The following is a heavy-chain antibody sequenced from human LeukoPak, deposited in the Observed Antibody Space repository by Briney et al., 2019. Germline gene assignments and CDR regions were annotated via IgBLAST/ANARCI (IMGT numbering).Heavy chain of an antibody. J-gene: IGHJ4*02. D-gene: IGHD6-19*01. CDR1: DDSISNNRYF. CDR3: ARGGQGRIAVADGGFDY. V-gene: IGHV4-39*07. Sequence: SETLSLTCTISDDSISNNRYFWAWIRQPPGKGLEWIGSINYSGRTYYNPSLKSRLTISVDTSKNQFSLKLSSVTAADTAVYYCARGGQGRIAVADGGFDYWGQGTLVTVSS. CDR2: INYSGRT.